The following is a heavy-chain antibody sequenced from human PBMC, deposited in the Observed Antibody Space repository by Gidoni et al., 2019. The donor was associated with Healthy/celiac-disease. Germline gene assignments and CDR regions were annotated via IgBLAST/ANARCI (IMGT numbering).Heavy chain of an antibody. J-gene: IGHJ4*02. CDR2: IETGGTTT. CDR3: ARDWYHAIDY. Sequence: EVQLVASGGGLVQPGGSLRLSCAATGFSFPITWMHWVRPVPGKGLVCVALIETGGTTTMYADSVKGRFTISRDDAKNTLYLQMNNLRVEDTAVYYCARDWYHAIDYWGQGTSVTVSS. D-gene: IGHD2-2*01. V-gene: IGHV3-74*03. CDR1: GFSFPITW.